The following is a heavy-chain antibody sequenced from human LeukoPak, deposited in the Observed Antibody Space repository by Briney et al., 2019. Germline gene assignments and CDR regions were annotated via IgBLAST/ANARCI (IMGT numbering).Heavy chain of an antibody. V-gene: IGHV3-23*01. CDR1: GFTFSSYA. CDR2: ISDSGGST. CDR3: AKDTSIGRYCTNGVCSPFDY. J-gene: IGHJ4*02. Sequence: GGSLRLSCAASGFTFSSYAMSWVRQAPGKGLEWVSAISDSGGSTYDADSVKGRFTISRDNSKNTLCLQMNSLRAEDTAVYYSAKDTSIGRYCTNGVCSPFDYWGQGTLVTVSS. D-gene: IGHD2-8*01.